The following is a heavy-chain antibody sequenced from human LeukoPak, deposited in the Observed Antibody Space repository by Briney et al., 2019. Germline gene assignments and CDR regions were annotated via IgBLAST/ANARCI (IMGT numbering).Heavy chain of an antibody. J-gene: IGHJ4*02. CDR1: GFTFSNHW. CDR3: ARGGSDTAMAHDY. Sequence: GGSLRLSCAASGFTFSNHWMHWVRQAPGKGLMWVSRINRDGSRTDYADSVKGRFTISRDDAKNTLYLQLNSLRAEDTAVYFCARGGSDTAMAHDYWGQGTLVTVSS. D-gene: IGHD5-18*01. V-gene: IGHV3-74*01. CDR2: INRDGSRT.